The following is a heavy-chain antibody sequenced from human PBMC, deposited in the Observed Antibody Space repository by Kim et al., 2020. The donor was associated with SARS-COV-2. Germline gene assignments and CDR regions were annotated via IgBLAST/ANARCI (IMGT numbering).Heavy chain of an antibody. CDR2: IYYSGST. V-gene: IGHV4-39*01. D-gene: IGHD3-22*01. CDR3: ARLGTSYYYDSSGYLPDFDY. Sequence: ETLSLTCTVSGGSISSSSYYWGWIRQPPGKGLEWIGSIYYSGSTYYNPSLKSRVTISVDTSKNQFSLKLSSVTAADTAVYYCARLGTSYYYDSSGYLPDFDYWGQGTLVTVSS. CDR1: GGSISSSSYY. J-gene: IGHJ4*02.